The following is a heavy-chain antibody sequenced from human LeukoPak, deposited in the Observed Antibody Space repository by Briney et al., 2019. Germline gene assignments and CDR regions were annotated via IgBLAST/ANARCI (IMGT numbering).Heavy chain of an antibody. Sequence: PSETLSLTCAVYGGSFSGYYWSWIRQPPGKGLEWIGYIYYSGSTNYNPSLKSRVTISVDTSKNQFSLKLSSVTAADTAVYYCARYGIAAAVGWFDPWGQGTLVTVSS. CDR2: IYYSGST. CDR3: ARYGIAAAVGWFDP. D-gene: IGHD6-13*01. V-gene: IGHV4-59*01. J-gene: IGHJ5*02. CDR1: GGSFSGYY.